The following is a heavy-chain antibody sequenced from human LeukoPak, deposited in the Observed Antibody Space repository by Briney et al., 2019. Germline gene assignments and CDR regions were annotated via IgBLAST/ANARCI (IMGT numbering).Heavy chain of an antibody. CDR2: INPNSGGT. J-gene: IGHJ4*02. CDR3: ARDTPYSGSYYFPN. CDR1: GYTFTGYY. D-gene: IGHD1-26*01. V-gene: IGHV1-2*02. Sequence: ASVKVSCTASGYTFTGYYMHWVRQAPGQGLEWMGWINPNSGGTNYAQKFQGRVTMTRDTSISTAYMELSRLRSDDTAVYYCARDTPYSGSYYFPNWGQGTLVTVSS.